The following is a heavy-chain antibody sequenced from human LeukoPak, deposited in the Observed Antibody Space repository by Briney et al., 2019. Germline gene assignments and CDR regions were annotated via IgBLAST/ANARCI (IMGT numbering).Heavy chain of an antibody. J-gene: IGHJ4*02. CDR1: GFTFSSYA. CDR3: AKVPSVSGRFFDDC. D-gene: IGHD2-8*01. CDR2: IRSGGSA. V-gene: IGHV3-23*01. Sequence: GGSLRLSCAASGFTFSSYAMSWVRQAPGKGLEWVSGIRSGGSAYYADSVKGRFNISRDNSKSTLFLQMSSLRAEDTAVYYCAKVPSVSGRFFDDCWGQGTLVTVSS.